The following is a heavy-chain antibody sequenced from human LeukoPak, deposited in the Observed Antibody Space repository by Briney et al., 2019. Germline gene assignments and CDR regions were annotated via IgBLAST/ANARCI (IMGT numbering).Heavy chain of an antibody. Sequence: GASVKVSCKASGYTFTGYYMHWVRQAPGQGLEWMGRINPNSGGTNYAQKFQGRVTMTRDTSISTAYMELSRLRSDDTAVYYCARDLVGLWFGELLSSELGYWGQGTLVTVSS. V-gene: IGHV1-2*06. J-gene: IGHJ4*02. CDR2: INPNSGGT. CDR1: GYTFTGYY. CDR3: ARDLVGLWFGELLSSELGY. D-gene: IGHD3-10*01.